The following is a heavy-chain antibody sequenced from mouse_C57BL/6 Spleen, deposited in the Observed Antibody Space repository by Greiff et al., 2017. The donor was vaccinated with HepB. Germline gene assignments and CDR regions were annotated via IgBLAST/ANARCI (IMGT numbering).Heavy chain of an antibody. D-gene: IGHD2-3*01. CDR1: GYTFTSYW. CDR2: IDPSDSYT. Sequence: QVQLQQPGAELVKPGASVKLSCKASGYTFTSYWMQWVKQRPGQGLEWIGEIDPSDSYTNYNQKFKGKATLTVDKSSSTAYMELRSLTSEDTAVYYCARSSYDGYYAWFAYWGQGTLVTVSA. V-gene: IGHV1-50*01. J-gene: IGHJ3*01. CDR3: ARSSYDGYYAWFAY.